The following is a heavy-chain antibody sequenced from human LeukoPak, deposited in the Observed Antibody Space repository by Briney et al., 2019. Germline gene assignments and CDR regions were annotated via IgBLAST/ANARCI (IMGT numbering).Heavy chain of an antibody. J-gene: IGHJ3*02. CDR2: LYSGGNT. CDR3: AKDWPPYYDFWSGYDAFDI. D-gene: IGHD3-3*01. CDR1: GFTVSSNY. V-gene: IGHV3-53*05. Sequence: GGSLRLSCAVSGFTVSSNYMSWVRQAPGKGLEWVSVLYSGGNTYYADSVKGRFTISRDNSKNTLYLQMNSLRAEDTAVYYCAKDWPPYYDFWSGYDAFDIWGQGTMVTVSS.